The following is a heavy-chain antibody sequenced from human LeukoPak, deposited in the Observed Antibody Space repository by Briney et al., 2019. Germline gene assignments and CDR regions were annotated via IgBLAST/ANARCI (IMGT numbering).Heavy chain of an antibody. V-gene: IGHV3-30*18. CDR3: AKDSRLFGVALAGNLFDP. J-gene: IGHJ5*02. D-gene: IGHD3-3*01. CDR1: GFTFSSYG. Sequence: GGSLSLSCAASGFTFSSYGMHWVRQAPGKGLKWVAVISYDGSNKYYADSVKGRFTISRDNSKNTLYLQMNSLRAEDTAVYYCAKDSRLFGVALAGNLFDPWGQGTLVTVSS. CDR2: ISYDGSNK.